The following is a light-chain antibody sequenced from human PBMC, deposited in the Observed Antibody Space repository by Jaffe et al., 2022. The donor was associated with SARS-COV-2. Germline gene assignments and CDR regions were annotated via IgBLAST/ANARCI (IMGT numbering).Light chain of an antibody. V-gene: IGKV3-15*01. J-gene: IGKJ4*01. CDR3: QQYKNWPLT. CDR2: GAS. CDR1: QSVSSS. Sequence: EIVMTQSPATLSVSPGERATLSCRASQSVSSSLAWYQQKPGQAPRLLIYGASTRATGIPARFSGSGSGTEFTLTISSLQSEDFAVYYCQQYKNWPLTFGGGTKAEIK.